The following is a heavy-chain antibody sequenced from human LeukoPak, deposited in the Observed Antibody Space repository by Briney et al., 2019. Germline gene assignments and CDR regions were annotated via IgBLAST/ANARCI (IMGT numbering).Heavy chain of an antibody. CDR2: INQRGSAI. D-gene: IGHD3/OR15-3a*01. CDR3: ARLLRDVTIYDF. Sequence: GGSLRLSCEASGFTFRNYWMSWVRQAPGKGLEWVASINQRGSAIFYVDSVRGRFSVSRDNAKNSLFLQMNSLRADDTAFYYCARLLRDVTIYDFWGPGALVTVSS. J-gene: IGHJ1*01. CDR1: GFTFRNYW. V-gene: IGHV3-7*01.